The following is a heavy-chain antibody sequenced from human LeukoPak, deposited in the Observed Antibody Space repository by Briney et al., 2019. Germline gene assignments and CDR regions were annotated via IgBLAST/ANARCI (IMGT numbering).Heavy chain of an antibody. V-gene: IGHV3-30*04. J-gene: IGHJ4*02. Sequence: TGRSLRLSCAASGFTFSSYAMHWVRQAPGKGLEGVAVISYDGSNKYYADSVKGRFTISRDNSKNTLYLQMNSLRAEETAVYYCARDGPTYYYDSSGYYYFDYWGQGTLVTVSS. CDR3: ARDGPTYYYDSSGYYYFDY. CDR2: ISYDGSNK. D-gene: IGHD3-22*01. CDR1: GFTFSSYA.